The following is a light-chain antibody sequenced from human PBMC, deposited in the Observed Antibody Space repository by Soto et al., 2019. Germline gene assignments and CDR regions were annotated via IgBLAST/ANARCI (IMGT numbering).Light chain of an antibody. V-gene: IGKV3-11*01. CDR2: DAS. CDR1: QSVSSF. J-gene: IGKJ5*01. CDR3: HPRRDWPIT. Sequence: EIVLTQSPATLSLSPGERATLSCRASQSVSSFLTWYQQKPGQAPRLLIYDASNRATGIPARFSGSGSGTDLTRAISSLEPEDFAVYYCHPRRDWPITFGQGTRLETK.